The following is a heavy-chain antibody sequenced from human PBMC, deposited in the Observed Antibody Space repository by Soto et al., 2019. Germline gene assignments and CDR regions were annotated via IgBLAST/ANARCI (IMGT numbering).Heavy chain of an antibody. CDR1: GFTFSSYG. Sequence: QVQLVESGGGVVQPGRSLRLSCAASGFTFSSYGMHRVRQAPGKGLEWVAVIWYDGSNKYYADSVKGRFTISRDNSKNTLYLQMNSLRAEDTAVYYCARDGSTSPYYYYYYMDVWGKGTTVTVSS. CDR2: IWYDGSNK. J-gene: IGHJ6*03. D-gene: IGHD2-2*01. V-gene: IGHV3-33*01. CDR3: ARDGSTSPYYYYYYMDV.